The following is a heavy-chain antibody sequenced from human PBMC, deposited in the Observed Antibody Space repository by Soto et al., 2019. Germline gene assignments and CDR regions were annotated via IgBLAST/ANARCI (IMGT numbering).Heavy chain of an antibody. V-gene: IGHV3-23*01. CDR2: ISSSGGNT. CDR3: AKNGASSKTWYMWYYAMDV. Sequence: EEQVLESGGGLVQPGGSLRLSCAASGFTFNDYAMTWVRQAPGKGLEWVSWISSSGGNTYYADSVKGRFTITRDNSKNTLSLQMDNLRAEDTAVYFCAKNGASSKTWYMWYYAMDVWGQGTTVTVSS. J-gene: IGHJ6*02. D-gene: IGHD1-1*01. CDR1: GFTFNDYA.